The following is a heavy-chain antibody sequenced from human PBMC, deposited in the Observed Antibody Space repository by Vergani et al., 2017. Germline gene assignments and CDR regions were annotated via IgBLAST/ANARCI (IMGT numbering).Heavy chain of an antibody. CDR2: IKQDGSEK. J-gene: IGHJ4*02. CDR1: GFTFSSYW. Sequence: EVQLVESGGGLVQPGGSLRLSCAASGFTFSSYWMSWVRQAPGKGLEWVANIKQDGSEKYYVDSVKGRFTISRDNAKNSLYLQMNSLRAEDTAVYYCARDTPSSWYYFDYWGQGTLVTVSS. V-gene: IGHV3-7*01. D-gene: IGHD6-13*01. CDR3: ARDTPSSWYYFDY.